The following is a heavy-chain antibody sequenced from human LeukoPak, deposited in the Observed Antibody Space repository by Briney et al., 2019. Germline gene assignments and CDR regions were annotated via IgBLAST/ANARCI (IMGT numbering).Heavy chain of an antibody. D-gene: IGHD1-1*01. J-gene: IGHJ4*02. CDR1: GFTFSSYG. CDR3: ARQTEHDEYYFDY. V-gene: IGHV3-48*01. Sequence: GGSLRLSCGASGFTFSSYGMNWVRQAPGKGLEWASYISSSSSTIYYADSVKGRFTISRDNAKNSLYLQMNSLRAEDTAVYYCARQTEHDEYYFDYWGQGTLVTVSS. CDR2: ISSSSSTI.